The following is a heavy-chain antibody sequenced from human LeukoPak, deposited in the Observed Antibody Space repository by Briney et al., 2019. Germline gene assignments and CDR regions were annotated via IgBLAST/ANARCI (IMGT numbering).Heavy chain of an antibody. J-gene: IGHJ5*02. Sequence: GGFLRLSCAASGFTFSSYTMNWVRLAPGKGLEWVSSIRSSSSYIYYADSVNGRFTISRDNAKNSLYLQMNSLTAADTAVYYCARAVAGSQLDHWGQGTQVTVSS. CDR1: GFTFSSYT. D-gene: IGHD6-19*01. CDR2: IRSSSSYI. V-gene: IGHV3-21*01. CDR3: ARAVAGSQLDH.